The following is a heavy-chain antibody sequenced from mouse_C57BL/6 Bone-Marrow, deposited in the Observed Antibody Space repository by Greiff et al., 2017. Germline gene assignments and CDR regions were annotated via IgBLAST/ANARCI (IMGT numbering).Heavy chain of an antibody. V-gene: IGHV14-4*01. D-gene: IGHD2-5*01. Sequence: VQLKQSGAELVRPGASVKLSCTASGFNIKDDYMHWVKQRPEQGLEWIGWIDPENGDTEYASKFQGKATITADTSSNTAYLQLSSLTSEDTAVXYCTTYSNPYYAMDYWGQGTSVTVSS. CDR2: IDPENGDT. CDR3: TTYSNPYYAMDY. CDR1: GFNIKDDY. J-gene: IGHJ4*01.